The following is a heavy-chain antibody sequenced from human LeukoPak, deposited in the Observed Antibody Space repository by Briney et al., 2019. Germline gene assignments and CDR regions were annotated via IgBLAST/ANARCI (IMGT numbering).Heavy chain of an antibody. D-gene: IGHD6-19*01. V-gene: IGHV4-61*02. Sequence: SETLSLTCAVSGGSISSGSYYWSWIRQPAGKGLEWIGRIYTSGSTNYNPYLKSRVTISVDTSKNQFSLKLSSVTAADTAVYYCASYGSGWYSDYYYYMDVWGKGTTVTVSS. CDR2: IYTSGST. J-gene: IGHJ6*03. CDR1: GGSISSGSYY. CDR3: ASYGSGWYSDYYYYMDV.